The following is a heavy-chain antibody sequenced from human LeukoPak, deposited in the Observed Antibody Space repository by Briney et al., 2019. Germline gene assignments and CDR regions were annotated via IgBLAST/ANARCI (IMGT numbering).Heavy chain of an antibody. J-gene: IGHJ3*02. V-gene: IGHV4-59*11. Sequence: PSETLSLTCAVSDDSFSSHYWTWIRQPPGKGLEWIGYISYIGSTNYNPSLKSRVTISIDTSKNQSSLKLRSVTAADTAVYYCARDLVTVTKGFDIWGQGTMVSVSS. CDR2: ISYIGST. CDR1: DDSFSSHY. D-gene: IGHD4-17*01. CDR3: ARDLVTVTKGFDI.